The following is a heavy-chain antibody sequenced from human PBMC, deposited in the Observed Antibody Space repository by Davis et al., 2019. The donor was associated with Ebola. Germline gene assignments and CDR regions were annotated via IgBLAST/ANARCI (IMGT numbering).Heavy chain of an antibody. CDR2: INHSGST. D-gene: IGHD6-6*01. Sequence: PSETLSLTCAVYGGSFSGYYWSWIRQPPGKGLEWIGEINHSGSTNYNPSLKSRVTISVDTSKNQFSLKLSSVTAADTAVYYCARALRIAARRFDYWGQGTLVTVSS. J-gene: IGHJ4*02. V-gene: IGHV4-34*01. CDR1: GGSFSGYY. CDR3: ARALRIAARRFDY.